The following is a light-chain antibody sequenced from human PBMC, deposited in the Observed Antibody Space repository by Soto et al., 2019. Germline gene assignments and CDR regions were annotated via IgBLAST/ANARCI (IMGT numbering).Light chain of an antibody. V-gene: IGKV1-5*03. CDR3: QQYKTYTYT. Sequence: DIQMTQSPSTLSASVGDRVTITCRASQSIDRWLAWYQQKPGKAPKLLIYRASSLESGVPSRFSGSGSGTEFTRTIRSLQPDEFTTYYCQQYKTYTYTFAQGTKLEIK. CDR2: RAS. CDR1: QSIDRW. J-gene: IGKJ2*01.